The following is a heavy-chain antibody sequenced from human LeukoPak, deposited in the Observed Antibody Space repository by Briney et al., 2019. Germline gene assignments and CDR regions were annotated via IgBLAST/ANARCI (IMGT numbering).Heavy chain of an antibody. CDR1: GGSISSYY. V-gene: IGHV4-59*12. CDR2: IYYSGST. Sequence: SETLSLTCTVSGGSISSYYWSWIRQPPRKGLEWIGYIYYSGSTNYNPSLKSRVTISVDTSKNQFSLKLSSVTAADTAVYYCARDPGASLAAYAFDIWGQGTMVTVSS. D-gene: IGHD6-13*01. J-gene: IGHJ3*02. CDR3: ARDPGASLAAYAFDI.